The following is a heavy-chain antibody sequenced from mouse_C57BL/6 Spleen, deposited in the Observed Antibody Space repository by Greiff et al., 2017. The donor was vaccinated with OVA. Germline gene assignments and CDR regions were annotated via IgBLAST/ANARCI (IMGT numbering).Heavy chain of an antibody. D-gene: IGHD4-1*01. V-gene: IGHV1-50*01. J-gene: IGHJ4*01. Sequence: VQLQQPGAELVKPGASVKLSCKASGYTFTSYWMQWVKQRPGQGLEWIGEIDPSDSYTNYNQKFKGKATLTVDTSSSTAYMQLSSLTSEDSAVYYCARSLLGRGAMDYWGQGTTLTVSS. CDR1: GYTFTSYW. CDR3: ARSLLGRGAMDY. CDR2: IDPSDSYT.